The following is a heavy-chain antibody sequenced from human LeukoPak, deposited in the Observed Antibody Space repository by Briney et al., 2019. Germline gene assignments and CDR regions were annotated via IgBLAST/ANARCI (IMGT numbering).Heavy chain of an antibody. CDR1: GFTFSSYA. V-gene: IGHV3-23*01. CDR2: ISGSGGST. D-gene: IGHD3-22*01. Sequence: HSGGSLRLSCAASGFTFSSYAMSWVRQAPGKGLEWVSAISGSGGSTYYADSVKGRFTISRDNSKNTLYLQMNSLRAEDTAVYYCAKGTDSSGYLIADYWGQGTLVTVSS. J-gene: IGHJ4*02. CDR3: AKGTDSSGYLIADY.